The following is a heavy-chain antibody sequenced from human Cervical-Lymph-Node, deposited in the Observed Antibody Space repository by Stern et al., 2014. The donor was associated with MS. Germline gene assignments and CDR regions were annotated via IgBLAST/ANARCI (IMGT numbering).Heavy chain of an antibody. CDR3: ARVGSVAGTWPDY. J-gene: IGHJ4*02. CDR1: GFTFNTYN. Sequence: EVQLEESGGGLVQPGGSLRLSCAASGFTFNTYNMNWVRQAPGQGLEWVSYISSSSSPIYYADSVKGRFTISRDNARNSLYLEMNSLRAEDTAVYYCARVGSVAGTWPDYWGQGTLVTVSS. V-gene: IGHV3-48*01. CDR2: ISSSSSPI. D-gene: IGHD6-19*01.